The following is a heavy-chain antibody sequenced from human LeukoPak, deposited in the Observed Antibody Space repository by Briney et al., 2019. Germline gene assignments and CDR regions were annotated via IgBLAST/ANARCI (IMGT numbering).Heavy chain of an antibody. D-gene: IGHD3-9*01. CDR1: VGSFSSYY. Sequence: SETLSLTCTVSVGSFSSYYWSWIRQPAGKGLEWIGRIYTSWSTNYNLSLKSRVTMSIDKSKNPFSLTLSSVTSACTAVYYCARVGYDILTGYYSAYYYYYMDVWGKGTTVTVSS. CDR3: ARVGYDILTGYYSAYYYYYMDV. J-gene: IGHJ6*03. V-gene: IGHV4-4*07. CDR2: IYTSWST.